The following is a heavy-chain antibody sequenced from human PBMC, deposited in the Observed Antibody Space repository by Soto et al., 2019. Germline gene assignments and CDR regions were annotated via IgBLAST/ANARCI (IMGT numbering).Heavy chain of an antibody. CDR3: AKAMDTAMVRRGYYFDY. D-gene: IGHD5-18*01. CDR1: GFTFSSYD. J-gene: IGHJ4*02. V-gene: IGHV3-23*01. CDR2: ISGSGGST. Sequence: GGSLRLSCAASGFTFSSYDMSWVRQAPGKGLEWVSAISGSGGSTYYADSVKGRFTISRDNSKNTLYLQMNSLRAEDTAVYYCAKAMDTAMVRRGYYFDYWGQGTLVTVSS.